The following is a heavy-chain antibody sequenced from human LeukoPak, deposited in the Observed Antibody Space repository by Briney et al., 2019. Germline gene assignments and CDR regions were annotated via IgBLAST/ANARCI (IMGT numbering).Heavy chain of an antibody. D-gene: IGHD2-2*01. V-gene: IGHV3-23*01. CDR3: AKRPYCSSTSCSRFFDY. CDR1: GFTFSSYA. J-gene: IGHJ4*02. Sequence: PGGSLRLSCAASGFTFSSYAMSWVRQAPGKGLEWVSAISGSGGSTYYADSVKGRFTISRDNSKNTLYLQMNSLRAEDTAVYYCAKRPYCSSTSCSRFFDYWGQGTLVTVSS. CDR2: ISGSGGST.